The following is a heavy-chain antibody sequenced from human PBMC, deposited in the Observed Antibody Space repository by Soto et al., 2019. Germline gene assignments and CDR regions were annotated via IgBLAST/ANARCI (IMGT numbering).Heavy chain of an antibody. Sequence: EVHLLESGGGLVQPGGSLRLSCSASGFTFRSYAMSWVRQAPGKGLEWVSGISGGGSDTYYSDYERGRFTIFRDISKNTLYLQMNSLSVEDSAVYFCAKDDSLECLCPRDALGQGTMVTVSS. V-gene: IGHV3-23*01. CDR2: ISGGGSDT. CDR1: GFTFRSYA. J-gene: IGHJ5*02. D-gene: IGHD3-3*01. CDR3: AKDDSLECLCPRDA.